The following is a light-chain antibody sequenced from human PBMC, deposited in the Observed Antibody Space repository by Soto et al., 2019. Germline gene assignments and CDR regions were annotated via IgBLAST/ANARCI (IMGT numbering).Light chain of an antibody. CDR1: QGIRND. Sequence: AIQMTQSPSSLSASVGDSVTISCRASQGIRNDLAWYQQKPGSAPKLRIFASSNLQSGVPSRFSGSGSGTDFTLTISSLPPEDFAPYYCLQLYNFSWTFGQGTKVEIK. CDR2: ASS. CDR3: LQLYNFSWT. J-gene: IGKJ1*01. V-gene: IGKV1-6*01.